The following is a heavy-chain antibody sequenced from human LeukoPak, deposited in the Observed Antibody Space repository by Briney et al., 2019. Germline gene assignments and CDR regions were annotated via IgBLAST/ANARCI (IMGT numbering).Heavy chain of an antibody. CDR1: GYTFIGYY. CDR2: INPNSGGT. CDR3: AREGSSGWQIFDY. J-gene: IGHJ4*02. V-gene: IGHV1-2*02. D-gene: IGHD6-19*01. Sequence: ASVKVSCKASGYTFIGYYMHWVRQAPGQGLEWMGWINPNSGGTNYAQKFQGRVTMTRDTSISTAYMELSRLRSDDTAVYYCAREGSSGWQIFDYWGQGTLVTVSS.